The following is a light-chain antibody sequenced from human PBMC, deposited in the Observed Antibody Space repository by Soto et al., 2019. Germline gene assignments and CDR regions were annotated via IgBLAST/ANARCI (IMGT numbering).Light chain of an antibody. CDR2: GAS. CDR3: QQYHNWTPQYT. Sequence: EIVMTQSPASLSVSPGDGATLSCRASQSVASNVAWYQQKPGQGPRLLIHGASTRAVCVPARFSGSGSGTDFTLTISSLQSEDFAVYYCQQYHNWTPQYTFGQGTKLQIK. J-gene: IGKJ2*01. CDR1: QSVASN. V-gene: IGKV3-15*01.